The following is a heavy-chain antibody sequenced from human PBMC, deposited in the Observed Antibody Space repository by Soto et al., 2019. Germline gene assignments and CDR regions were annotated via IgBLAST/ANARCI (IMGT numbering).Heavy chain of an antibody. J-gene: IGHJ3*02. V-gene: IGHV4-59*01. Sequence: PSETLSLTCTVSGGSISTYYWTWVRQPPGKRLEWIGCIDYSGSTSYNPSLKSRLTISIDTSKNQFSLNVNSVAAADTAVYYCARVRRSSGRMDAADIWGQGTMVTVSS. CDR1: GGSISTYY. CDR3: ARVRRSSGRMDAADI. D-gene: IGHD1-26*01. CDR2: IDYSGST.